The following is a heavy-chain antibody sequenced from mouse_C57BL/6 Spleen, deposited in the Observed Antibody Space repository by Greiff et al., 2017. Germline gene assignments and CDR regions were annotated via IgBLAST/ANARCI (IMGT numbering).Heavy chain of an antibody. V-gene: IGHV3-6*01. J-gene: IGHJ4*01. CDR1: GYSITSGYY. D-gene: IGHD2-1*01. CDR2: ISYDGSN. CDR3: AREDYGNYCAMDY. Sequence: VQLQQSGPGLVKPSQSLSLTCSVTGYSITSGYYWNWIRQFPGNKLEWMGYISYDGSNNYNPSLKNRISITRDTSKNQFFLKLNSVTTEDTATYYCAREDYGNYCAMDYWGQGTSVTVSS.